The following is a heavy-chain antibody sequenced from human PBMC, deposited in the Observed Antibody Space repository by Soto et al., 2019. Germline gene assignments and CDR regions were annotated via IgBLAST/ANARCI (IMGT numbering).Heavy chain of an antibody. V-gene: IGHV3-33*01. D-gene: IGHD1-26*01. CDR2: IWYDGSNK. Sequence: GGSLRLSCAASGFTFSSYSMHWVRQAPGKGLEWVAVIWYDGSNKYYADSVKGRFTISRDNSKNTLYLQMNSLRAEDTAVYYCARDPVGSIYYYYYYGMYVWGKGTTVTVSS. CDR3: ARDPVGSIYYYYYYGMYV. J-gene: IGHJ6*04. CDR1: GFTFSSYS.